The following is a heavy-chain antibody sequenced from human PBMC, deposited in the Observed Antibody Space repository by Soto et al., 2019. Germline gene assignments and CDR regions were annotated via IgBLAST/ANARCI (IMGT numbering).Heavy chain of an antibody. J-gene: IGHJ6*02. Sequence: SETLSLTCTVSGGSISSSSYYWGWIRQPPGKGLEWIGSIYYSGSTYYNPSLKSRVTISVDTSKNQFSLKLSSVTAADTAVYYCASLPRGGVDYYYGMDVWGQGTTVTVSS. CDR1: GGSISSSSYY. CDR3: ASLPRGGVDYYYGMDV. CDR2: IYYSGST. D-gene: IGHD2-8*02. V-gene: IGHV4-39*01.